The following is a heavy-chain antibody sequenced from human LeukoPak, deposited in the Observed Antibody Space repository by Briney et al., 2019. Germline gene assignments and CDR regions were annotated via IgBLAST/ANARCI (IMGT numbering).Heavy chain of an antibody. CDR1: GFTFTNHW. D-gene: IGHD2-15*01. CDR2: INYYGTTT. Sequence: GGSLRRSCAASGFTFTNHWMHWLRQAPGKGLVWVSRINYYGTTTMYADSVKGRFTISRDNAKNTLYLQMNSLRAEDTAVYVCARGAAGLDYWGQGTLVTVSS. V-gene: IGHV3-74*03. J-gene: IGHJ4*02. CDR3: ARGAAGLDY.